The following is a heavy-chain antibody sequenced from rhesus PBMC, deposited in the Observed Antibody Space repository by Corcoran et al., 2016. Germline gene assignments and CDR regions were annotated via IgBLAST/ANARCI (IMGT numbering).Heavy chain of an antibody. CDR2: ISYSAST. J-gene: IGHJ4*01. Sequence: LQLQESGQGLVKPSETLSLTCAVSGYSISSGYGWSWIRQPPGKGLEWIGYISYSASTRYNPALNSRGTISRDTSTDQFSLKLSSVTAADPGVYYCARDLLSSGWYWVQGVLVTVSS. V-gene: IGHV4-122*02. CDR1: GYSISSGYG. CDR3: ARDLLSSGWY. D-gene: IGHD6-31*01.